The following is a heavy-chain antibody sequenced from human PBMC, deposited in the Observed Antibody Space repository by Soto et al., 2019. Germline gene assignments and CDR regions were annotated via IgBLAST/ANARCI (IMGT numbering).Heavy chain of an antibody. CDR2: IKQDGSEK. CDR1: GFTFSSYW. J-gene: IGHJ4*02. CDR3: ARDLGSNLQLLILL. Sequence: PGGSLRLSCAASGFTFSSYWMSWVRQAPGKGLEWVANIKQDGSEKYYVGSVKGRFTISRDNAKNSLYLQMNSLRAEDTAVYYCARDLGSNLQLLILLWGQGTLVTVSS. V-gene: IGHV3-7*03. D-gene: IGHD2-2*01.